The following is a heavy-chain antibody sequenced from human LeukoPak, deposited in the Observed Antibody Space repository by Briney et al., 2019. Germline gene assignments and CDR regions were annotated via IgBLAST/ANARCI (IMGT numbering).Heavy chain of an antibody. Sequence: GGSLRLSCAASGFTFSSYWMTWFRQAPGKGLEWVANIKQDGSEKHFVDPVKGRFTITRDNAKNSVYLQMESLRVEDTAMYYCARGPGFLTDYWGQGIVVTVSS. CDR1: GFTFSSYW. CDR3: ARGPGFLTDY. D-gene: IGHD3-3*01. CDR2: IKQDGSEK. V-gene: IGHV3-7*01. J-gene: IGHJ4*02.